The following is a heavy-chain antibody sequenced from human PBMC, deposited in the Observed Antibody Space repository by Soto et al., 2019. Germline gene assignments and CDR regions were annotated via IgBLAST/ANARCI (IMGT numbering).Heavy chain of an antibody. D-gene: IGHD6-13*01. J-gene: IGHJ6*02. Sequence: GESLKISCKGSGYSFNNYWIRWVRQTPGKGQERMGRIAPSASYTNYNPSFQGHVTNSADKSISTAYLQWSSLKASDTAMYYCARSGSRYSSSWHVLGRLYYYYGMDVWGQGTTVTVSS. CDR3: ARSGSRYSSSWHVLGRLYYYYGMDV. V-gene: IGHV5-10-1*01. CDR1: GYSFNNYW. CDR2: IAPSASYT.